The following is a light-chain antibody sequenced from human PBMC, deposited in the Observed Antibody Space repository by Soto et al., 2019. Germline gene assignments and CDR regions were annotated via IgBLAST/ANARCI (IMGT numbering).Light chain of an antibody. V-gene: IGLV1-51*01. Sequence: QSALTQPPSVSAAPGQKVTISCSGSSSNIGNNYVSWYQQLPGTAPKLLIYDNNKRPSGIPDRFSGSKSGTSATLGITGLQTGDEADYYCGTWDSSLSVMVIGGGTKLTVL. CDR2: DNN. J-gene: IGLJ2*01. CDR3: GTWDSSLSVMV. CDR1: SSNIGNNY.